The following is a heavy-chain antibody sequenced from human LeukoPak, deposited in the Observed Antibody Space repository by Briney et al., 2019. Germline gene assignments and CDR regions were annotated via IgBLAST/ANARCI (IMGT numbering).Heavy chain of an antibody. CDR1: GFIFSSYA. D-gene: IGHD2-21*02. CDR2: ISGSGGST. CDR3: AKWRGGDCYLDY. J-gene: IGHJ4*02. V-gene: IGHV3-23*01. Sequence: GGSLRLSCAASGFIFSSYAMSWVRQAPGKGLEWFSAISGSGGSTYYADSVKGRFTISRDNSKNTLYLQVNSLRAEDTAVYYCAKWRGGDCYLDYWGQGTQVTVSS.